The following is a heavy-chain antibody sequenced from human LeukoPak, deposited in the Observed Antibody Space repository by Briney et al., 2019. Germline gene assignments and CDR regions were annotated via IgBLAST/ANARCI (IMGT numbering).Heavy chain of an antibody. CDR2: INHSGST. CDR1: GGSFSGYY. D-gene: IGHD3-3*01. J-gene: IGHJ6*03. V-gene: IGHV4-34*01. Sequence: SETLSLTCAVYGGSFSGYYWSWIRQPPGKGLEWIGEINHSGSTNYNPSLKSRVTISVDTSKNQFSLKPSSVTAADTAVYYCARGNSAFNYDFWSGQLYYYYYMDVWGKGTTVTVSS. CDR3: ARGNSAFNYDFWSGQLYYYYYMDV.